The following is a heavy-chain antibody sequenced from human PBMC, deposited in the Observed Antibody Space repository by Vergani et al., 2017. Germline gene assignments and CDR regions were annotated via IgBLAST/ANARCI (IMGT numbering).Heavy chain of an antibody. J-gene: IGHJ4*02. CDR2: ISWKSGSI. CDR3: AKDRRGSGSYLPDY. V-gene: IGHV3-9*01. Sequence: EVQLVESGGGLVQPGRSLKLSCAASGFTFDDYAMHWVRKAPGKGLEWVSGISWKSGSIRYADSVKGRFTISRDNAKKSLYLQMNSLRAEDTALYYCAKDRRGSGSYLPDYWGQGTLVTVSS. CDR1: GFTFDDYA. D-gene: IGHD3-10*01.